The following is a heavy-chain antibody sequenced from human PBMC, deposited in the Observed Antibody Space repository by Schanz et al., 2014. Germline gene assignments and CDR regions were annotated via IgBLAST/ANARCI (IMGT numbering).Heavy chain of an antibody. CDR2: ISAYNGNT. CDR3: ARGGYSSGWYDRDIAHFDY. J-gene: IGHJ4*02. D-gene: IGHD6-19*01. Sequence: QVHLVQSGAEVKKPGASVKVSCKASGYTFTSDSMHWVRQAPGQGLEWMGWISAYNGNTNYAQKLQGRVTMTTDTSTSTAYMELRSLRSDDTAVYYCARGGYSSGWYDRDIAHFDYWGQGTLVTVSS. V-gene: IGHV1-18*04. CDR1: GYTFTSDS.